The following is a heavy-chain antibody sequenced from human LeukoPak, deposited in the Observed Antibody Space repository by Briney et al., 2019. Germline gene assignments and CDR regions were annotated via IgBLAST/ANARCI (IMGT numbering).Heavy chain of an antibody. Sequence: QAGGSLRLSYAASGFTFSSYGMHWVRQAPGKGLEWVAFIRYDGSNKYYADSVKGRFTISRDNSKNTLYLQMNSLRAEDTAVYYCAKDAREYDSYFDYWGQGTLVTVSS. CDR1: GFTFSSYG. J-gene: IGHJ4*02. CDR2: IRYDGSNK. D-gene: IGHD3-10*01. V-gene: IGHV3-30*02. CDR3: AKDAREYDSYFDY.